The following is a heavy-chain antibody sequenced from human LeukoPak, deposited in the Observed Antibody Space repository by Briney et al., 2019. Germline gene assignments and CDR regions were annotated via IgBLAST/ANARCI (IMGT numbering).Heavy chain of an antibody. D-gene: IGHD2-8*01. CDR2: LGRTGEYK. J-gene: IGHJ6*02. Sequence: GSLRLSCAASGFTFSGYSISWVRPASGKGLEWGAGLGRTGEYKDYADSVKGRFTISRDNSKDTVSLQMNSLRAEDSAIYYCVKDRPCDTCMPMDAWGQGTTVTVSS. CDR3: VKDRPCDTCMPMDA. V-gene: IGHV3-23*01. CDR1: GFTFSGYS.